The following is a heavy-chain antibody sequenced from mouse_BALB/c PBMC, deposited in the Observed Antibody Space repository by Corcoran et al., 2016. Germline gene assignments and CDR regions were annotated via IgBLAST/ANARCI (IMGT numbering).Heavy chain of an antibody. CDR1: GYSFTDYI. D-gene: IGHD1-1*01. J-gene: IGHJ2*01. Sequence: EIQLQQTGPEPVKPGASVKISCKASGYSFTDYIMLWVKQSHGKSLEWIGNINPYYGSTSYNLKFKGKATLTVDKSSSTAYMQLNSLTSEDSAVYYCARDYGSSYFDYWGQGTTLTVSS. CDR3: ARDYGSSYFDY. CDR2: INPYYGST. V-gene: IGHV1-39*01.